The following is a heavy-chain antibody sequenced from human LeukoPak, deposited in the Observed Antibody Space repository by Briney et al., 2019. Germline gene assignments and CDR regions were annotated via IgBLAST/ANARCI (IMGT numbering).Heavy chain of an antibody. CDR1: GFIFHNYG. CDR2: ISNDGGGT. CDR3: AKGSSGYFADL. D-gene: IGHD3-22*01. Sequence: GGSLRLSCAASGFIFHNYGLILVRQAPGKGLEWGSAISNDGGGTEYADFVEGRFTISRDNSKNTLFLQMSSLRAEDTALYYCAKGSSGYFADLWGQGTLVTVSS. V-gene: IGHV3-23*01. J-gene: IGHJ5*02.